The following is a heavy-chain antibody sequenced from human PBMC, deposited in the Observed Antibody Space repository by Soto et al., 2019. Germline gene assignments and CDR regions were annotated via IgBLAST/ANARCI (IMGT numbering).Heavy chain of an antibody. CDR2: ISGSGGST. CDR3: AKDLTIFGVATSKTKGRSQAFDP. D-gene: IGHD3-3*02. Sequence: GGSLRLSCAASGFTFSSYAMSWVRQAPGKGLEWVSAISGSGGSTYYADPVKGRFTISRDNSKNTLYLQMNSLRAEDTAVYYCAKDLTIFGVATSKTKGRSQAFDPWGQGTLVTVSS. V-gene: IGHV3-23*01. CDR1: GFTFSSYA. J-gene: IGHJ5*02.